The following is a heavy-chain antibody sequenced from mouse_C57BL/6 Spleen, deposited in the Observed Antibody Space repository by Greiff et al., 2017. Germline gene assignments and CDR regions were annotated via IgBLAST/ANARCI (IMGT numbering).Heavy chain of an antibody. V-gene: IGHV1-85*01. CDR3: ARWYDGSGYAYYLDY. Sequence: VQLQESGPELVKPGASVKLSCKASGYTFTSYDINWVKQRPGQGLEWIGWIYPRDGSTKYNEKFKGKATLTVDTSSSTAYMELHSLTSEDSAVYFCARWYDGSGYAYYLDYWGQGTTLTVSA. CDR2: IYPRDGST. J-gene: IGHJ2*01. D-gene: IGHD1-1*01. CDR1: GYTFTSYD.